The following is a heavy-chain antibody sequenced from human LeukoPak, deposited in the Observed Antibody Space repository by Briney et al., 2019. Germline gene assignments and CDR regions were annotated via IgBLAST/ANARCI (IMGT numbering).Heavy chain of an antibody. J-gene: IGHJ3*02. V-gene: IGHV3-23*01. CDR3: AKDLSFFGVVIPDAFDI. CDR2: ISGSGGST. D-gene: IGHD3-3*01. Sequence: GGSLRLSCAASGFTFSSYAMSWVRQAPGKGLEWVSAISGSGGSTYYADSVKGRFTISRDNSKNTLYLQVNSLRAEDTAVYYCAKDLSFFGVVIPDAFDIWGQGTMVTVSS. CDR1: GFTFSSYA.